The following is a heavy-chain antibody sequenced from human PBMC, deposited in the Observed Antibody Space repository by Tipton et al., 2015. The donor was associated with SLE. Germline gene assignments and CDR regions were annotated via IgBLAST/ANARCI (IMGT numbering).Heavy chain of an antibody. CDR3: AKGYCSRSRCRTYYFED. J-gene: IGHJ4*02. D-gene: IGHD2-2*01. Sequence: LSLTCTVSGGSIGVYYWSWIRQAPGKGLEWIGYIFHSGSTNYNPSLKSRVTLSVDMSKNQFSLNLNSVTAADTAVYYCAKGYCSRSRCRTYYFEDWGQGALVTVSS. V-gene: IGHV4-59*01. CDR1: GGSIGVYY. CDR2: IFHSGST.